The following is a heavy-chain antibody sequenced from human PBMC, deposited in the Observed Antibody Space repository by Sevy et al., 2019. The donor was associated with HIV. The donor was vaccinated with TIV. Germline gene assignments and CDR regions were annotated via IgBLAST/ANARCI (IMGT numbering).Heavy chain of an antibody. J-gene: IGHJ3*02. CDR1: GGTFSSYA. CDR3: ARGGSDWSFSKNDAFDI. D-gene: IGHD1-26*01. CDR2: IIPIFGTA. Sequence: ASVKVSCKASGGTFSSYAISWVRQAPGQGLEWMEGIIPIFGTANYAQKFQGRVTITADKSTSTAYMELSSLRSEDTAVYYHARGGSDWSFSKNDAFDIWGQGTMVTVSS. V-gene: IGHV1-69*06.